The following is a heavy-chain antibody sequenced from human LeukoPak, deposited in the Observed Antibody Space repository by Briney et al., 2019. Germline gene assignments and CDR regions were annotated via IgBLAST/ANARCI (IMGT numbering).Heavy chain of an antibody. V-gene: IGHV4-39*07. D-gene: IGHD3-22*01. J-gene: IGHJ3*02. Sequence: SETLSLTCTVSGGSISSSSYYWGWIRQPPGKGLEWIGSIYYSGSTYYNPSLKSRVTISVDTSKNQFSLKLSSVTAADTAVYYCAREDDSSGYYDDAFDIWGQGTMVTVSS. CDR3: AREDDSSGYYDDAFDI. CDR2: IYYSGST. CDR1: GGSISSSSYY.